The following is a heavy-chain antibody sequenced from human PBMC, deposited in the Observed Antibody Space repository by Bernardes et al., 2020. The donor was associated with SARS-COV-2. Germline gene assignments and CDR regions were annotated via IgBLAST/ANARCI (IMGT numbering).Heavy chain of an antibody. CDR1: GFTFSDYY. Sequence: GSLRPSCAASGFTFSDYYRRWRRQAPGKGLEGVAYISSSGTTIDYADSVKGRFTITRDNAKNSLYLQMNSLRAEDTAVYYCARSGVSLTGGYYYYGMDVWGQGTTVTVSS. CDR2: ISSSGTTI. CDR3: ARSGVSLTGGYYYYGMDV. J-gene: IGHJ6*02. D-gene: IGHD7-27*01. V-gene: IGHV3-11*01.